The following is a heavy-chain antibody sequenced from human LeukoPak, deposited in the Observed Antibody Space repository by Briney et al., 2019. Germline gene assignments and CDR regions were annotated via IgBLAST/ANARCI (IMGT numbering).Heavy chain of an antibody. CDR1: GFTFSSYE. D-gene: IGHD4-17*01. CDR2: IISSGSTI. Sequence: GGSLRLSCAASGFTFSSYEMNGVRQAPGKGREGGSYIISSGSTIYYADSVKGRFTISRDNAKNSLYLQMNSLRAEDTAVYYCARVFYGDFGYYYYYGMGVWGQGTTVTVSS. J-gene: IGHJ6*02. CDR3: ARVFYGDFGYYYYYGMGV. V-gene: IGHV3-48*03.